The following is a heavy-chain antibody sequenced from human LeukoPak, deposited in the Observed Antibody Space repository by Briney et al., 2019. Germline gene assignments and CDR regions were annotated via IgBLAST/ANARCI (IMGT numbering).Heavy chain of an antibody. V-gene: IGHV3-21*01. CDR1: GFTFSSYS. CDR3: ARGGGVSSSWYGGKGMDV. J-gene: IGHJ6*02. Sequence: PGGSLRLSCAASGFTFSSYSMNWVRQAPGKGLEWVSSISSSSSYIYYADSVKGRFTISRDNAKNSLYLQMNSLRAEDTAVYYCARGGGVSSSWYGGKGMDVWGQGTTVTVSS. CDR2: ISSSSSYI. D-gene: IGHD6-13*01.